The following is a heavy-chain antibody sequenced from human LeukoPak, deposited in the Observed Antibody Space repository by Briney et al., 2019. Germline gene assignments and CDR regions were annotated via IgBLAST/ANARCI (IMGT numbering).Heavy chain of an antibody. CDR3: ARHFWTGDSSSYLDP. CDR2: IYYSGST. D-gene: IGHD6-13*01. CDR1: GYSISSGYY. V-gene: IGHV4-38-2*02. J-gene: IGHJ5*02. Sequence: PSETLSLTCTVSGYSISSGYYWGWIRQPPGKGLEWIGSIYYSGSTYYNPSLKSRVTMSVDTSKNQFSLKLSSVTAADTAVYYCARHFWTGDSSSYLDPWGQGTLVTVSS.